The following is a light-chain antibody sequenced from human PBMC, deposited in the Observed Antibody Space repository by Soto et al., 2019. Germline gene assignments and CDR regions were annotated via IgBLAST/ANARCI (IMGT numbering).Light chain of an antibody. CDR1: QSISTSY. V-gene: IGKV3-20*01. J-gene: IGKJ1*01. Sequence: EVVLTQSPGTLSLSPEEGATLSCRASQSISTSYLAWYRQKPGQAPRLLIYGASSRATGIPDRFSGSGSGTDFTLTISRLEPEDFAVYYCQQYGNSPRTFGQGTKVEIK. CDR3: QQYGNSPRT. CDR2: GAS.